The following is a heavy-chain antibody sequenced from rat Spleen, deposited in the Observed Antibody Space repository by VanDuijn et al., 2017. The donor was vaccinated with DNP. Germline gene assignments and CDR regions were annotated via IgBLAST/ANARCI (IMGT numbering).Heavy chain of an antibody. CDR3: ARHRTIMPYYYVMDA. V-gene: IGHV5-20*01. Sequence: EVQLVESGGGLVQPGRSLKLSCAASGFTFSNYGMAWVRQAPTKGLEWVASISYDGGSTYHRDSVKGRFTISRDNTKRSLYLQMDSLRSEDTATYYCARHRTIMPYYYVMDAWGQGASVTVSS. J-gene: IGHJ4*01. CDR2: ISYDGGST. CDR1: GFTFSNYG. D-gene: IGHD1-12*01.